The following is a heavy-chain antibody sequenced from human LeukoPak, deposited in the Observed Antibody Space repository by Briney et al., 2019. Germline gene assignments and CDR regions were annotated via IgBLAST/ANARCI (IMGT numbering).Heavy chain of an antibody. J-gene: IGHJ5*02. CDR1: GFTFSSYA. CDR3: AKDLLGPAAMKGTDWFDP. Sequence: GGSLRLSCAASGFTFSSYAMSWVRQAPGKGLEWVSAISGSGGSTYYADSVKGRFTISRDNSKNTLYLQMNSLRAEDTAVYYCAKDLLGPAAMKGTDWFDPWGQGTLVTVSS. V-gene: IGHV3-23*01. CDR2: ISGSGGST. D-gene: IGHD2-2*01.